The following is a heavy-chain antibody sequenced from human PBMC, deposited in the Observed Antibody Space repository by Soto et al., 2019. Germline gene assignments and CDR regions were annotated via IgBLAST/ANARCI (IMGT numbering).Heavy chain of an antibody. CDR3: ARVGNTYYDFWSGYPPDLDV. CDR2: INHSGST. D-gene: IGHD3-3*01. V-gene: IGHV4-34*01. Sequence: SETLSLTCAVYGGPFSGYYWSWIRQPPGKGLEWIGEINHSGSTNYNPSLKSRVTISVDTSKNQFSLKLSSVTAADTAVYYCARVGNTYYDFWSGYPPDLDVWGQGTTVTVSS. J-gene: IGHJ6*02. CDR1: GGPFSGYY.